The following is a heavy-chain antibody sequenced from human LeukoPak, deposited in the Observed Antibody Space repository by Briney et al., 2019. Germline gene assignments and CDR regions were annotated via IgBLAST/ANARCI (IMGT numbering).Heavy chain of an antibody. V-gene: IGHV3-73*01. CDR3: TRLTDIVVVPTTS. Sequence: GSLRLSCAASGFTFSDSAIHWVRQASGKGLEWVGRIRSKVNNYATVYAASVKGRFTISRDDSKNTAYLQMNTLQTDDTAVYYCTRLTDIVVVPTTSWGQGTLVTVSS. D-gene: IGHD2-2*01. J-gene: IGHJ5*02. CDR2: IRSKVNNYAT. CDR1: GFTFSDSA.